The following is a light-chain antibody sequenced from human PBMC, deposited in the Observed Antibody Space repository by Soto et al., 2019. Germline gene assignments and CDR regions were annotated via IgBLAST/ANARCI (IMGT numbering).Light chain of an antibody. CDR3: QQYGSSPLT. Sequence: EIVLTQSPGTLSFSPGERATLSCRASQSVSSSFLAWYQQKPGQAPRLLIYGASSRATGIPDRSSGSGSGTDFTLTISRLEPEDFAVYYCQQYGSSPLTFGQGTRLEI. V-gene: IGKV3-20*01. J-gene: IGKJ5*01. CDR2: GAS. CDR1: QSVSSSF.